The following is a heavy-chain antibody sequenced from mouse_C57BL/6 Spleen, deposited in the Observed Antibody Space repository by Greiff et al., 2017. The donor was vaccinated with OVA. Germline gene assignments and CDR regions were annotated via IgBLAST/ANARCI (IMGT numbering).Heavy chain of an antibody. CDR2: ISNLAYSI. CDR3: ARLKDDGYYGAMDY. CDR1: GFTFSDYG. D-gene: IGHD2-3*01. V-gene: IGHV5-15*01. J-gene: IGHJ4*01. Sequence: EVQVVESGGGLVQPGGSLKLSCAASGFTFSDYGMAWVRQAPRKGPEWVAFISNLAYSIYYADTVTGRFTISRENAKNTLYLEMSSLRSEDTAMYYCARLKDDGYYGAMDYWGQGTSVTVSS.